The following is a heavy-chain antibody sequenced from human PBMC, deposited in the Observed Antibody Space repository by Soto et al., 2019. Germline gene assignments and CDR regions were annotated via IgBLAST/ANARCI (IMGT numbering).Heavy chain of an antibody. Sequence: SETLSLTCTVSGGSISSGGYYWSWIRQHPGKGLEWIGYIYYSGSTYYNPSLKSRVTISVDTSKNQFSLKLSSVTAADTAVYYCVSTDYGDYYFDYWGQGTLVTVSS. V-gene: IGHV4-31*03. D-gene: IGHD4-17*01. J-gene: IGHJ4*02. CDR1: GGSISSGGYY. CDR2: IYYSGST. CDR3: VSTDYGDYYFDY.